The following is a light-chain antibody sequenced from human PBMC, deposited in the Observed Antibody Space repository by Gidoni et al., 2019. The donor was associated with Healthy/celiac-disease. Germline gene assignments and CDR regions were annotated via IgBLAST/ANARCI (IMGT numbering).Light chain of an antibody. J-gene: IGKJ4*01. CDR3: QHFGN. V-gene: IGKV3-20*01. CDR2: GAS. Sequence: EIVLTQSPGTLSLSPGQSATLSCRASQSISSSQLAWYQQQPGQAPRPLMYGASSRATGIPDRFSGSESGTDFTLTISRLEPEDFAVYYCQHFGNFGGGTKVE. CDR1: QSISSSQ.